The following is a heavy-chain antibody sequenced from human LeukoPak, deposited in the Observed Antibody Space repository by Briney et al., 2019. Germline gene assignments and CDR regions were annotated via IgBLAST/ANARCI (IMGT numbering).Heavy chain of an antibody. CDR3: ARDRPTGSYYSIDY. V-gene: IGHV3-33*01. D-gene: IGHD1-26*01. Sequence: GGSLRLSCAASGFTFNEFGVHWVRQAPGQGLEWVALIWYDGSNKYYADSVKGRFTISRDNSKNTVYLQMNSLRVEDTALYYCARDRPTGSYYSIDYWGQGTLDTVSS. CDR1: GFTFNEFG. J-gene: IGHJ4*02. CDR2: IWYDGSNK.